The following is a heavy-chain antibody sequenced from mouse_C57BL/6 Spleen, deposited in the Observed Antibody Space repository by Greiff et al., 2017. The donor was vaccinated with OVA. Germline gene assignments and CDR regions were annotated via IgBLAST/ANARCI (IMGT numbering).Heavy chain of an antibody. CDR1: GYAFSSYW. D-gene: IGHD2-3*01. CDR2: IYPGDGDT. Sequence: QVQLKQSGAELVKPGASVKISCKASGYAFSSYWMNWVKQRPGKGLEWIGQIYPGDGDTNYNGKFKGKATLTADKSSSTAYMQLSSLTSEDSAVYFCARGGYDGYYGKMDYWGQGTSVTVSS. J-gene: IGHJ4*01. CDR3: ARGGYDGYYGKMDY. V-gene: IGHV1-80*01.